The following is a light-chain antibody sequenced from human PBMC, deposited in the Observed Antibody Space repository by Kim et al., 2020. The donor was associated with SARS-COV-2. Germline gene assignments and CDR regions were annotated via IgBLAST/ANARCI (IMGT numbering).Light chain of an antibody. V-gene: IGKV3-20*01. CDR2: GAS. J-gene: IGKJ2*01. CDR3: QQYGSL. Sequence: TLSLSPGERATLSCRASQSVSSSYLAWYQQKPGQAPRLLIYGASSRATGIPDRFSGSGSGTDFTLTISRLEPEDFAVYYCQQYGSLFGQGTKLEI. CDR1: QSVSSSY.